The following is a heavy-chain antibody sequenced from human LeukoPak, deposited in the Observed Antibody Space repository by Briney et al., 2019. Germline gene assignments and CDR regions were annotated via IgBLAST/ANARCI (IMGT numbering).Heavy chain of an antibody. V-gene: IGHV3-21*01. J-gene: IGHJ4*02. CDR2: ISSSSSYI. D-gene: IGHD3-22*01. CDR3: ASSYYYDSSDWTPFDY. Sequence: GGSLRLSCAASGFTFSRYSMNWVPQAPGKGLEWVSSISSSSSYIYYADSVKGRFTISRDNAKNSLYLQMNSLRAEDTAVYYCASSYYYDSSDWTPFDYWGQGTLVTVSS. CDR1: GFTFSRYS.